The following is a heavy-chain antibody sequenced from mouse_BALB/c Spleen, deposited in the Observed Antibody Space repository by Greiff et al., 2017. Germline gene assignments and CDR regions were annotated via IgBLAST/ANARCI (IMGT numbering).Heavy chain of an antibody. D-gene: IGHD2-1*01. CDR3: ARQIRSLLHYFDY. V-gene: IGHV5-12-1*01. Sequence: EVKLMESGGGLVKPGGSLKLSCAASGFAFSSYDMSWVRQTPEKRLEWVAYISSGGGSTYYPDTVKGRFTISRDNAKNTLYLQMSSLKSEDTAMYYCARQIRSLLHYFDYWGQGTTLTVSS. J-gene: IGHJ2*01. CDR1: GFAFSSYD. CDR2: ISSGGGST.